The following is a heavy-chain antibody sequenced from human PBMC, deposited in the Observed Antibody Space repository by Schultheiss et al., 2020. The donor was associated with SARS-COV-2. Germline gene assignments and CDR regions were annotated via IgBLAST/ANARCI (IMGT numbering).Heavy chain of an antibody. D-gene: IGHD6-13*01. J-gene: IGHJ4*02. CDR1: GFSLSNARMG. CDR3: ARISGSSWPAFDY. Sequence: SGPTLVKPTETLTLTCTVSGFSLSNARMGVTWIRQPPGKALEWLAHIFSNDEKSYSTSLKTRLTISKDTSKNQVVLTMTNMDPVDTATYYCARISGSSWPAFDYWGQGTLVTVSS. CDR2: IFSNDEK. V-gene: IGHV2-26*01.